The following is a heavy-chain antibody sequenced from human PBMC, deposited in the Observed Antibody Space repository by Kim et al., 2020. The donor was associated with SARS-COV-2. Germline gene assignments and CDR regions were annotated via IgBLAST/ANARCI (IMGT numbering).Heavy chain of an antibody. J-gene: IGHJ4*02. Sequence: GGSLRLSCAASGFTFSVYGMHWVRQAPGKGLEWVAVIRSDGSHKYYADSVKGRFTISRDNSKNMVYLQMNSLRAEDTAVYYCVNFESWGQGTLVTVSS. CDR2: IRSDGSHK. CDR3: VNFES. V-gene: IGHV3-33*06. CDR1: GFTFSVYG.